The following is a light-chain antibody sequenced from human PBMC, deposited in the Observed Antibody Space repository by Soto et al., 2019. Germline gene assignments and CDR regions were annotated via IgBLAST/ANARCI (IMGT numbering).Light chain of an antibody. CDR1: SSNIGAGYD. Sequence: QSALTQLPSVSGAPGQRVTISCTGSSSNIGAGYDVHWYQQLPGTAPKLLIYGNSNRPSGVPDRFSGSKSGTSASLAITGLQAEDEADYYCQSYDRSLSGYVFGTGTKVTVL. V-gene: IGLV1-40*01. J-gene: IGLJ1*01. CDR2: GNS. CDR3: QSYDRSLSGYV.